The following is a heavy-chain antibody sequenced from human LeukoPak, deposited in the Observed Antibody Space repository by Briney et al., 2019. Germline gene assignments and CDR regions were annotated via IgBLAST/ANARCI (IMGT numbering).Heavy chain of an antibody. Sequence: TGGSLRLSCAASGFTFSSYNMSWIRQAPGKGLEWVSYISSGSDYTNYADAVKGRFTISRDNAKNSLSLQMSSLRAEDTALYFCARSAGRLSPIDDWGQGTLVTVSS. D-gene: IGHD5/OR15-5a*01. J-gene: IGHJ4*02. CDR1: GFTFSSYN. V-gene: IGHV3-11*06. CDR3: ARSAGRLSPIDD. CDR2: ISSGSDYT.